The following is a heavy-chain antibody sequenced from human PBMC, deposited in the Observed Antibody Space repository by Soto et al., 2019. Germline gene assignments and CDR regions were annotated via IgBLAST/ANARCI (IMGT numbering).Heavy chain of an antibody. V-gene: IGHV4-4*02. CDR3: ARRNYYDSTGYYPTDY. J-gene: IGHJ4*01. D-gene: IGHD3-22*01. Sequence: SETLSLTCAVSGGSIISDDWWSWVRQPPGTGLEWIGEIYHIGSTNYNPSLESRVTISVDKSKNQFSLKLSSVTAADTAVYYCARRNYYDSTGYYPTDYWGHGTLVT. CDR1: GGSIISDDW. CDR2: IYHIGST.